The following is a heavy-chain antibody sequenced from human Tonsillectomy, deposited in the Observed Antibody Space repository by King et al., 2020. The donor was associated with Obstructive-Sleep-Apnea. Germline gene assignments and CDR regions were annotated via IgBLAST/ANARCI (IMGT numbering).Heavy chain of an antibody. Sequence: QLQESGPGLVKPSETLSLTCTVSGGSISSYYWSWIRQPPGKGLEWIGYIYYSGSTNYNPSLKSRVTISVDTSKNQFSLKLSSVTAADTAVYYCARGVFGWTAMVSFDYWGQGTLVTVSS. V-gene: IGHV4-59*01. D-gene: IGHD5-18*01. CDR1: GGSISSYY. J-gene: IGHJ4*02. CDR2: IYYSGST. CDR3: ARGVFGWTAMVSFDY.